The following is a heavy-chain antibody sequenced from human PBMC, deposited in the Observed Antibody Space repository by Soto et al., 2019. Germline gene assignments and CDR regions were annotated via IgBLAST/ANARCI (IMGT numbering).Heavy chain of an antibody. V-gene: IGHV3-11*06. CDR1: GFTFSDYY. D-gene: IGHD2-2*01. CDR3: ARDRDCSSTSCYLFGMDV. CDR2: ISSSSSYT. Sequence: GGSLRLSCAASGFTFSDYYMSWIRQAPGKGLEWVSYISSSSSYTNYADSVKGRFTISRDNAKNSLYLQMNSLRAEDTAVHYCARDRDCSSTSCYLFGMDVWGQGTTVTVSS. J-gene: IGHJ6*02.